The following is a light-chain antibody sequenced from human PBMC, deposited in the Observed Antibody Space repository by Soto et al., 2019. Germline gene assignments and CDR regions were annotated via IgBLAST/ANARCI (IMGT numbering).Light chain of an antibody. J-gene: IGKJ1*01. CDR1: QVIRNN. CDR3: LQQSSYPQT. Sequence: DIQMTQSPSSLSASIGDRVTITCRASQVIRNNVGWYQQHPGKAPKRLIYAAYDLESGFPSRFSGSASGTEFTLKISRLQAEDFATYYCLQQSSYPQTFGQGTRVEIK. CDR2: AAY. V-gene: IGKV1-17*01.